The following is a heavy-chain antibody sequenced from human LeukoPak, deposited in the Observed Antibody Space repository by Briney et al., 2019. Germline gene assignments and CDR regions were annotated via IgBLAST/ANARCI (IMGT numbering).Heavy chain of an antibody. D-gene: IGHD6-19*01. V-gene: IGHV3-74*01. CDR3: AKTAVAGLPDC. CDR2: INRDGTST. Sequence: GGSLRLSCAASGFTFSSYWMHWVRQAPGKGLVWVSRINRDGTSTDYADSVKGRFTTSRDNAKNTLYLQMNSLRAEDTAVYYCAKTAVAGLPDCWGQGTLVTVSS. J-gene: IGHJ4*02. CDR1: GFTFSSYW.